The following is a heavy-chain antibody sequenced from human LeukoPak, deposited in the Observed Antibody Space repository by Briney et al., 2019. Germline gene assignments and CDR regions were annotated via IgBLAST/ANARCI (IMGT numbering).Heavy chain of an antibody. CDR2: LGISGGYT. D-gene: IGHD3-16*01. CDR1: GFTFSIYS. J-gene: IGHJ3*01. CDR3: VPDYDFIGGTWAESFDF. V-gene: IGHV3-21*01. Sequence: GESLRLSCAASGFTFSIYSMNWVRQAPGKGPERVSSLGISGGYTWYAGSVKGRFTISRDSSKNTLYLQMNSLRAEDSAVYYCVPDYDFIGGTWAESFDFWGQGIMVTVSS.